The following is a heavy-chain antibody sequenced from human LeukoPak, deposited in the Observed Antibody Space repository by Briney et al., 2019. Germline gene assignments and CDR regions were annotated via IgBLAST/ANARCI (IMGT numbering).Heavy chain of an antibody. CDR3: AREIQLWLGRFFDY. J-gene: IGHJ4*02. Sequence: TPSETLSLTCTVSGGSISSYYWSWIRQPPGKGLEWIGYIFYSGSTSYNPSLKSRVAISVDTSKNQFSLKLSSVTAADTAVYYCAREIQLWLGRFFDYWGQGTLVTVSS. V-gene: IGHV4-59*01. CDR1: GGSISSYY. CDR2: IFYSGST. D-gene: IGHD5-18*01.